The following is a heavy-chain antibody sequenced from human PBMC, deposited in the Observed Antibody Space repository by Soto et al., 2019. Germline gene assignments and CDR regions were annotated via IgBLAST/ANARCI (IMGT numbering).Heavy chain of an antibody. CDR1: GLTFSSW. V-gene: IGHV3-7*01. D-gene: IGHD1-1*01. J-gene: IGHJ6*02. CDR3: AFGTETWDGMDV. CDR2: TTQDGSNT. Sequence: GGSLRLSSVASGLTFSSWMSWVRRAPGKGLEWVAMTTQDGSNTGYADSVKGRFTISRDNAKSTLYLQMNSMRVDDTAVYYCAFGTETWDGMDVWGQGTTVTVSS.